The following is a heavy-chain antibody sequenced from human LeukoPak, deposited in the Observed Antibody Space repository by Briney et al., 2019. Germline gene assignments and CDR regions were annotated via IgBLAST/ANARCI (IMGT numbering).Heavy chain of an antibody. Sequence: PSETLSLTCTVSGGSISSRSYYWGWIRQPPGKGLEWIGSIYYSGSTYYNPSLKSRVTISVDTSKNQFSLKLSSVTAADTAVYYCARLSAGQLWPQSYYYYYGMDVWGQGTTVTVSS. V-gene: IGHV4-39*01. D-gene: IGHD5-18*01. CDR1: GGSISSRSYY. CDR2: IYYSGST. J-gene: IGHJ6*02. CDR3: ARLSAGQLWPQSYYYYYGMDV.